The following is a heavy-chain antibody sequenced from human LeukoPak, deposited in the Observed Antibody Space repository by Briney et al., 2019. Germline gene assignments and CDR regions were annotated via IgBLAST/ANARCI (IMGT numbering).Heavy chain of an antibody. D-gene: IGHD3-3*01. CDR3: ARGRDYDFWSGYYSNWFDP. V-gene: IGHV1-2*02. Sequence: GASAKVSCKASGYTFTGYYMHWVRQAPGQGLEWMGWINPNSGGTNYAQKFQGRVTMTRDTSISTAYMELSRLRSDDTAVYYCARGRDYDFWSGYYSNWFDPWGQGTLVTVSS. J-gene: IGHJ5*02. CDR1: GYTFTGYY. CDR2: INPNSGGT.